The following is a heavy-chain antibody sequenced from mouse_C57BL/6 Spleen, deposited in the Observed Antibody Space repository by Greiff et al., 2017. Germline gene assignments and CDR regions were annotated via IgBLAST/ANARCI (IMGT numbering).Heavy chain of an antibody. V-gene: IGHV14-4*01. CDR3: RDYAFDY. J-gene: IGHJ2*01. D-gene: IGHD2-4*01. Sequence: EVKLMESGAELVRPGASVKLSCTASGFNIKDDYMHWVKQRPEQGLEWIGWIDPENGDTEYASKFQGKATITADTSSNTAYLQLRSLTSEDTAVYYCRDYAFDYWGQGTTLTVSS. CDR2: IDPENGDT. CDR1: GFNIKDDY.